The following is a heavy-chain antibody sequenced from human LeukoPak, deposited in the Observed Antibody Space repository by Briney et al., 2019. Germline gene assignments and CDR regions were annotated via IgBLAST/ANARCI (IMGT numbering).Heavy chain of an antibody. J-gene: IGHJ6*03. CDR1: EFTFSTYA. V-gene: IGHV3-30*06. CDR2: ISSDGSDK. Sequence: GRSLRLSCEASEFTFSTYAMHWVRQAPGKGLEWVAVISSDGSDKYYADSVTGRFAISRDIPKNTLYLRMNSLKVEDTAVYFCARQGRSLDYYHTYMDVWGKGTAVTVSS. CDR3: ARQGRSLDYYHTYMDV.